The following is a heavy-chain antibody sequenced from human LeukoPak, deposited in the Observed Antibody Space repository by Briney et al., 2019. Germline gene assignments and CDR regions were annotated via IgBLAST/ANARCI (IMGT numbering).Heavy chain of an antibody. V-gene: IGHV1-8*01. CDR1: GYTFTTHD. D-gene: IGHD3-10*01. CDR3: TRTLVRGVFGMDV. CDR2: MNPDSGNT. Sequence: GASVKVSCKASGYTFTTHDINWVRQAPGQGLECTGWMNPDSGNTGYAQRFQGRVTMTGDSSRSTAYMELSSLTSEDTAVYYCTRTLVRGVFGMDVWGQGTMVTVSS. J-gene: IGHJ6*02.